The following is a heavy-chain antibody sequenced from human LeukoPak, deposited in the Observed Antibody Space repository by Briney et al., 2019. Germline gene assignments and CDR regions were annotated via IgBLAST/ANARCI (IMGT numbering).Heavy chain of an antibody. CDR2: MSYGGSSQ. Sequence: GGSLRLSCVPSGFTFSSSPMHWVRQAPGKGLEWVAGMSYGGSSQHYADSVKGRFTISSDNSENTVYLQMNTLRAEDTAMYYCARDSGTYSSGWPLYFDYWGQGTLVTVSS. V-gene: IGHV3-30*04. CDR3: ARDSGTYSSGWPLYFDY. D-gene: IGHD6-19*01. CDR1: GFTFSSSP. J-gene: IGHJ4*02.